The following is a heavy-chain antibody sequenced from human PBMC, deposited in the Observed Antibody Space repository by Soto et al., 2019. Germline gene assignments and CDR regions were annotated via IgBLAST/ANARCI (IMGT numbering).Heavy chain of an antibody. J-gene: IGHJ6*02. Sequence: SETLSLTCAVYGGSFSGYYWSWIRQPPGKGLEWIGEINHSGSTNYNPSLKSRVTISVDTSKNQFSLKLSSVTAADTAVYYCARDYYYGSGSYYNAPYYYYGMDIWGQGTTVTSP. CDR1: GGSFSGYY. D-gene: IGHD3-10*01. V-gene: IGHV4-34*01. CDR2: INHSGST. CDR3: ARDYYYGSGSYYNAPYYYYGMDI.